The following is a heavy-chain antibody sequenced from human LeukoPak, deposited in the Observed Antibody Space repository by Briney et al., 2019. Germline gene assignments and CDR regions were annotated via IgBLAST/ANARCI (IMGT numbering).Heavy chain of an antibody. CDR2: IYYSGST. V-gene: IGHV4-39*01. CDR1: GASISSGDYY. CDR3: ASPYGGNSGGSDAFDI. Sequence: SETLSLTCTVSGASISSGDYYWGWIRQPPGKGLEWIGSIYYSGSTYYNPSLKSRVTIFVDTSKNQFSLKLSSVTAADTAVYYCASPYGGNSGGSDAFDIWGQGTMVTVSS. J-gene: IGHJ3*02. D-gene: IGHD4-23*01.